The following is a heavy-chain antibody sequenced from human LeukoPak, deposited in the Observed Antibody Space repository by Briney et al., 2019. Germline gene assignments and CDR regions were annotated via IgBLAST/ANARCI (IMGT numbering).Heavy chain of an antibody. D-gene: IGHD6-19*01. CDR1: GYTFTSYH. Sequence: ASVKVSCKASGYTFTSYHMHWVRQAPGQGLEWMGIINPSGGTTNYAQKFRGRVTMTRDTSISTAYMELSSLTSEDTAVYFCARDRVGVGGNGWENWGQGTLVTVSS. V-gene: IGHV1-46*01. J-gene: IGHJ4*02. CDR3: ARDRVGVGGNGWEN. CDR2: INPSGGTT.